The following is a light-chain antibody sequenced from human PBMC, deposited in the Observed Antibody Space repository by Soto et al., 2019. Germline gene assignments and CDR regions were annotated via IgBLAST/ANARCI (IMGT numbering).Light chain of an antibody. Sequence: QSVLTQPASVSGSPGQSITISCTGTSSDVGSYNYVSWYQQHPGKAPRLMICASSNRPSGVSHRFSGSRSGNTASLTISGLQAEDEADYFCSSYTSGSTLYVFGSGTKVTV. CDR1: SSDVGSYNY. CDR3: SSYTSGSTLYV. V-gene: IGLV2-14*01. CDR2: ASS. J-gene: IGLJ1*01.